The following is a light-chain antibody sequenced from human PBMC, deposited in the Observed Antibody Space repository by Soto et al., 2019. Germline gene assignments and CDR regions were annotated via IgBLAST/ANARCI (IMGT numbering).Light chain of an antibody. V-gene: IGLV2-14*01. CDR3: SSYASSSPYV. Sequence: QSALTQPASVSGSDGQSITISCTGTSSDVGGYNYVSWYQQRPGKAPKLIIYEVSNRPSGVSNRFSGSKSGNTASLTISGLQGDDEADYYCSSYASSSPYVFGTGTKLTVL. J-gene: IGLJ1*01. CDR1: SSDVGGYNY. CDR2: EVS.